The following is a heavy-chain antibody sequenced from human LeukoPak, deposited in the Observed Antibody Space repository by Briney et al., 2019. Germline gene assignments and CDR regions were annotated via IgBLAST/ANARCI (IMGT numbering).Heavy chain of an antibody. CDR3: ARAGVRSSFGP. CDR1: GGSFSGYY. J-gene: IGHJ5*02. Sequence: TSETLSLTCAVYGGSFSGYYWSWIRQPPGKGLEWIGEINHSGSTNYNPSLKSRVTISVDTSKNQFSLKLSSVTAADTAVYYCARAGVRSSFGPWGQGTLVTVSS. D-gene: IGHD3-16*01. V-gene: IGHV4-34*09. CDR2: INHSGST.